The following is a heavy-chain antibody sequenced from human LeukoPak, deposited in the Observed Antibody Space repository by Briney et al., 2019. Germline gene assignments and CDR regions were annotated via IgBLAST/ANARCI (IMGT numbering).Heavy chain of an antibody. V-gene: IGHV3-23*01. CDR2: IDGSGGST. CDR1: GFTFSSYA. D-gene: IGHD5-12*01. J-gene: IGHJ4*02. Sequence: GGSLRLSCVASGFTFSSYAMSWFRQAPGRGLEWVSAIDGSGGSTYYADSVKGRFTISRGNSKNTLYLQMHSLRAEDTAIYYCAKDRRLPWDYFDSWGQGTQVTVSS. CDR3: AKDRRLPWDYFDS.